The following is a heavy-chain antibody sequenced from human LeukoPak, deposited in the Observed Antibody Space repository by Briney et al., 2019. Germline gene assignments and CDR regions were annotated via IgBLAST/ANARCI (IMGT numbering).Heavy chain of an antibody. CDR2: MNPNSGNT. CDR3: ARASYYYDSSGYRRYNWFDP. J-gene: IGHJ5*02. Sequence: GASVKVSCKASGYTFTSYDINWVRQATGQGLEWMGWMNPNSGNTGYAQKFQGRVTITTDESTSTAYMELSSLRSEDTAVYYCARASYYYDSSGYRRYNWFDPWGQGTLVTVSS. CDR1: GYTFTSYD. V-gene: IGHV1-8*03. D-gene: IGHD3-22*01.